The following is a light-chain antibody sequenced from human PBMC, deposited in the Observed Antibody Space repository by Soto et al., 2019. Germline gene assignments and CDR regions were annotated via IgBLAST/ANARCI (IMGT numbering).Light chain of an antibody. CDR3: QQYNSYSCT. J-gene: IGKJ4*01. V-gene: IGKV1-5*03. CDR2: KAS. Sequence: DIQMTQSPSTLSGSVGDRVTITCRASQTISSWLAWYQQKPGKAPKLLIYKASTLKSGVPSRFSGSGSGTEFTLTISSLQPDDFASYYCQQYNSYSCTFGGGTKVDI. CDR1: QTISSW.